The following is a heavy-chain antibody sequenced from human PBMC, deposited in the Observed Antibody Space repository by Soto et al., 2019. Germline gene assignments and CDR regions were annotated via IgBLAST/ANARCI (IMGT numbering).Heavy chain of an antibody. V-gene: IGHV3-74*01. J-gene: IGHJ3*02. CDR2: INSDGSST. D-gene: IGHD4-17*01. CDR3: ARVGVSYGDYLDAFDI. Sequence: GGSLRLSCAASGFTFSSYWMHWVRQAPGKGLVWVSRINSDGSSTSYADSVKGRFTISRDNAKNTLYLQMNSLGAEDTAVYYCARVGVSYGDYLDAFDIWGQGTMVTVSS. CDR1: GFTFSSYW.